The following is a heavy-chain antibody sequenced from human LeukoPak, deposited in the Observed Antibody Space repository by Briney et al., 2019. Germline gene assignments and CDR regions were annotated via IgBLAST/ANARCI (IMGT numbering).Heavy chain of an antibody. CDR1: GVSISSYY. CDR3: ARGGYYGLGNDFRFDP. Sequence: SETLSLTCTVSGVSISSYYWSWIRQPAGKGLEWIGRIYTSGSTNYNPSLKSRVTISVDTSKNQFSLKLSSVTAADTAVYYCARGGYYGLGNDFRFDPWGQGTLVTVSS. D-gene: IGHD3-10*01. J-gene: IGHJ5*02. V-gene: IGHV4-4*07. CDR2: IYTSGST.